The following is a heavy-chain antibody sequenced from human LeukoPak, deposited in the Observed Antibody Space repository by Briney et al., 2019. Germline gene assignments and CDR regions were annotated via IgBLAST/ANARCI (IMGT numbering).Heavy chain of an antibody. Sequence: SVKVSCKASGGNFSSYAISWVRQAPGQGLEWMGRIIPIFGTANYAQKFQGRVTITTDESTSTAYMELSSLRSEDTAVYYCASPVPAATQSEYFQHWGQGTLVTVSS. CDR1: GGNFSSYA. CDR3: ASPVPAATQSEYFQH. V-gene: IGHV1-69*05. D-gene: IGHD2-2*01. J-gene: IGHJ1*01. CDR2: IIPIFGTA.